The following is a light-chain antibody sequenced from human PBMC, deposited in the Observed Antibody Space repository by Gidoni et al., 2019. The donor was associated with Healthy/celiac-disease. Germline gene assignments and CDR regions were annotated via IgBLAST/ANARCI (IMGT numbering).Light chain of an antibody. V-gene: IGKV1-5*03. CDR3: QQYNSYSPVT. CDR2: KAS. J-gene: IGKJ1*01. CDR1: QSISSG. Sequence: DIQLTQSHATLSASVGDRVTITCRASQSISSGLAWYQQKPGKAPKLLIYKASSLESGVPSRFSGSGSGTEFTLTISSLQPDDFATYYCQQYNSYSPVTFGQGTKVEIK.